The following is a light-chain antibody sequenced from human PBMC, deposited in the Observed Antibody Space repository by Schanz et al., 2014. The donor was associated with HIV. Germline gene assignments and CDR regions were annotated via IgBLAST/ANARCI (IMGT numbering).Light chain of an antibody. CDR1: QSVSSSY. CDR3: HHYGGS. Sequence: EIVLTQSPGTLSLSPGERGTLSCRASQSVSSSYIGWYQQKPGQAPRLLIYGASIRATGIPDRFSGSGSGTDFTLTISSLEPEDFAVYYCHHYGGSFGPGTTVDYK. V-gene: IGKV3-20*01. CDR2: GAS. J-gene: IGKJ3*01.